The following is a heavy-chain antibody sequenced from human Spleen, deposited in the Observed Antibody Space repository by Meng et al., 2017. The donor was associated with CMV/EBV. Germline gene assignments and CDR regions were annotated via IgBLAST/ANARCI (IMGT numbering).Heavy chain of an antibody. CDR1: GFTFSNYA. V-gene: IGHV3-23*01. CDR3: ARDHWDY. J-gene: IGHJ4*02. Sequence: SLRLSCEASGFTFSNYAMDWVRQAPGKGLEWVSAISESGDATYYADSVKGHFTISRDNSKNTLYLQMNSLRADDSALYYCARDHWDYWGRGTLVTVSS. CDR2: ISESGDAT.